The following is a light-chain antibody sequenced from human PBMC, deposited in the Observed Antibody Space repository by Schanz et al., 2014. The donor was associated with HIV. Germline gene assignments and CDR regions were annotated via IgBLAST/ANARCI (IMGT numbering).Light chain of an antibody. V-gene: IGKV3-15*01. CDR2: GAS. CDR3: QQYGGSPT. CDR1: QSVDSY. J-gene: IGKJ1*01. Sequence: EIVMTQSPATLSVSPGERATLSCRASQSVDSYLAWYRQKPGQAPRLLIYGASTRATGIPARFSGSGSGSAFTLIISRLEPADIAVYYCQQYGGSPTFGQGTKVEIK.